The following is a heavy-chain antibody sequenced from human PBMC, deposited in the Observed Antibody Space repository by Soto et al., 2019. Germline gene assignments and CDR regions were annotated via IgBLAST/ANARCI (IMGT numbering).Heavy chain of an antibody. V-gene: IGHV3-7*01. J-gene: IGHJ4*02. CDR3: ARDPSYDYIWGIHY. CDR2: IKQDGSEK. CDR1: GFTFSSYW. Sequence: GGSLRLSCAASGFTFSSYWMSWVRQAPGKGLEWVANIKQDGSEKYYVDSVKGRFTISRDNAKNSLYLQMNSLRAEDTAVYYCARDPSYDYIWGIHYWGQGTLVTVSS. D-gene: IGHD3-16*01.